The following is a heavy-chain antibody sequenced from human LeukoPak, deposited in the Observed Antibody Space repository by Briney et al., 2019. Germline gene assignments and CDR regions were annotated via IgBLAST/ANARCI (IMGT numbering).Heavy chain of an antibody. CDR2: INPNSGGT. CDR1: GYTFTGYY. V-gene: IGHV1-2*02. J-gene: IGHJ4*02. D-gene: IGHD3-16*01. Sequence: ASVKVSCKASGYTFTGYYMHWVRQAPGQGLEWMGWINPNSGGTNYAQKFQGRVTMTRDTSISTAYMELGRLRSDDTAVYYCAVLGANTFGFDYWGQGTLVTVSS. CDR3: AVLGANTFGFDY.